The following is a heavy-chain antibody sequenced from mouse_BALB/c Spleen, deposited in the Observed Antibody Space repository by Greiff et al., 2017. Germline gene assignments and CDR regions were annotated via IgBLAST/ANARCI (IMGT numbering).Heavy chain of an antibody. CDR3: AREGSTMITAYAMDY. CDR2: IRNKANGYTT. V-gene: IGHV7-3*02. J-gene: IGHJ4*01. Sequence: EVNVVESGGGLVQPGGSLRLSCATSGFTFTDYYMSWVRQPPGKALEWLGFIRNKANGYTTEYSASVKGRFTISRDNSQSILYLQMNTLRAEDSATYYCAREGSTMITAYAMDYWGQGTSVTVSS. D-gene: IGHD2-4*01. CDR1: GFTFTDYY.